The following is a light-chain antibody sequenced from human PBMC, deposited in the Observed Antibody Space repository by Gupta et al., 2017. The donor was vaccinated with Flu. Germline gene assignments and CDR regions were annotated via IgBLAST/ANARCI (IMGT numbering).Light chain of an antibody. CDR1: SADIGSNT. Sequence: QSVLTQPPPASGTPGQRVTIPCSGTSADIGSNTVNWYQQRPGTAPTLLIVTNNQRPSGVPDRFSGSKSGTSDSLAISGLQSQDEADDDCEAWDDNLAGPYVVFGGGTKLTVL. CDR2: TNN. J-gene: IGLJ2*01. V-gene: IGLV1-44*01. CDR3: EAWDDNLAGPYVV.